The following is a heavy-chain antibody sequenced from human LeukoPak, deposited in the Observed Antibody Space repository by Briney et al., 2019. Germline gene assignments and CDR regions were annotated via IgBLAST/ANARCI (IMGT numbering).Heavy chain of an antibody. CDR3: AKDLDYGGAFDY. D-gene: IGHD3-16*01. J-gene: IGHJ4*02. V-gene: IGHV3-23*01. Sequence: PGGSLRLSCAASGFTFSSYAMNWVRQAPGKGLEWVSAISGSGGSTYYADSVKGRFTISRDNSKNTLYLQMNSLRAEDTAVYYCAKDLDYGGAFDYWGQGTLVTVSS. CDR1: GFTFSSYA. CDR2: ISGSGGST.